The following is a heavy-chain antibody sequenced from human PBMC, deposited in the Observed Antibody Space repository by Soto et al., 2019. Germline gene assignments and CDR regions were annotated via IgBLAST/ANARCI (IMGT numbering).Heavy chain of an antibody. V-gene: IGHV4-59*01. CDR2: IYYSGST. Sequence: SETLSLTCTVSGGSISSYYWSWIRQPPGKGLEWIGYIYYSGSTNYNPSLKSRVTISVDTSKNQFSLKLSSVTAADTAVYYCARAGYCVGDSYTNYFDSWGQEPLVPVSS. D-gene: IGHD2-21*01. CDR1: GGSISSYY. CDR3: ARAGYCVGDSYTNYFDS. J-gene: IGHJ4*02.